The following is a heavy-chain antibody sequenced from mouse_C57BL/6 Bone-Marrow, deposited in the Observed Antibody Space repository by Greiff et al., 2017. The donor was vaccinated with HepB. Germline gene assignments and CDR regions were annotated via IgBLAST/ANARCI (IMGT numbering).Heavy chain of an antibody. CDR3: ARSDYYGPYWYFDV. Sequence: QVQLKESGPELVKPGASVKLSCTASGYSFSSSWMYWVKQRPGKGLEWIGRIYPGDGDTNYNGKFKGKATLTADNSSSTAYMQLSSLTSEDSAVYVCARSDYYGPYWYFDVWGTGTTVTVSA. J-gene: IGHJ1*03. CDR2: IYPGDGDT. CDR1: GYSFSSSW. V-gene: IGHV1-82*01. D-gene: IGHD1-1*01.